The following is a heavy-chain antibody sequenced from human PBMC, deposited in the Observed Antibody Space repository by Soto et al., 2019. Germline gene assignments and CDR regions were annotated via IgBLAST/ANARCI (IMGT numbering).Heavy chain of an antibody. D-gene: IGHD2-2*02. CDR2: IYPGDSDT. CDR1: GYSFTSYW. J-gene: IGHJ6*02. CDR3: ARLEVGAVPAAISYYYYGMDV. V-gene: IGHV5-51*01. Sequence: GESLQISCKGSGYSFTSYWIGWVRQMPGKGLEWMGIIYPGDSDTRYSPSFQGQVTISADKSISTAYLQWSSLKASDTAMYYCARLEVGAVPAAISYYYYGMDVWGQGTTVTSP.